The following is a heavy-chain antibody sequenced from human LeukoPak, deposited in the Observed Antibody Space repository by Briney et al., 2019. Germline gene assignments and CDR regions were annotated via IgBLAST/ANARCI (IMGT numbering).Heavy chain of an antibody. D-gene: IGHD6-13*01. Sequence: SETLSLTCTVSGGSIGSSYSWGWIRQPPGKGLEWIGNYYDSGSSAYNPSLKSRVTISVDTSKNQFSLKMTSVTAADTAAYYCARDRRDPSGQQLVYYYYMDVWGKGTTVTVSS. CDR2: YYDSGSS. CDR1: GGSIGSSYS. V-gene: IGHV4-39*07. CDR3: ARDRRDPSGQQLVYYYYMDV. J-gene: IGHJ6*03.